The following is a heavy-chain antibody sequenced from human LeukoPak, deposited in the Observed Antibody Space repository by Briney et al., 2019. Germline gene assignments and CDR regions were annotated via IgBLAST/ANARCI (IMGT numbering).Heavy chain of an antibody. CDR3: ARGRSEVGAKSRNFDY. J-gene: IGHJ4*02. Sequence: KPSETLSLTCTVSGGPISSYYWSWIRQPAGKGLEWIGRIYTSGSTSYNPSLKSRVTMSVDTSKNQFSLKLSSVTAADTAVYYCARGRSEVGAKSRNFDYWGQGTLVTVSS. D-gene: IGHD1-26*01. V-gene: IGHV4-4*07. CDR2: IYTSGST. CDR1: GGPISSYY.